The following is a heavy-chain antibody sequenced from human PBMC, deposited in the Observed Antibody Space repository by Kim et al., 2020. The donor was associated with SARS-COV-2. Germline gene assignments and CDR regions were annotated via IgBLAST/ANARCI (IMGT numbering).Heavy chain of an antibody. D-gene: IGHD4-17*01. Sequence: ESLKARFTISSDNSKHTLYLQMNSLSPEDTAIYYCTRGSTTSVHFYYGMDVWGQGTTVTVSS. J-gene: IGHJ6*02. CDR3: TRGSTTSVHFYYGMDV. V-gene: IGHV3-23*01.